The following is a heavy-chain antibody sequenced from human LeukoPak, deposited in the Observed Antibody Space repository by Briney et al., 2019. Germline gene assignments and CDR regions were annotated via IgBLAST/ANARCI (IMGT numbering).Heavy chain of an antibody. CDR1: GFSFSSDV. J-gene: IGHJ6*02. D-gene: IGHD2/OR15-2a*01. CDR3: ARDSIPLAESYSHHYGLDV. Sequence: QPGRSQRLCCAASGFSFSSDVMHWDRQAPGNGLEWVAVIWYDGSKKYYADSVKGRFIISRDNSRNTLYLQMNSLRVEDTTVYYCARDSIPLAESYSHHYGLDVWGQGTTVSVSS. V-gene: IGHV3-33*01. CDR2: IWYDGSKK.